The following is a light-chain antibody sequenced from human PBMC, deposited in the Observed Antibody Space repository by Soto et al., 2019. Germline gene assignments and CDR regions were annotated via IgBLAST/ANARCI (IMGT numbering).Light chain of an antibody. J-gene: IGKJ5*01. CDR2: DAS. V-gene: IGKV3-11*01. CDR1: QGVSSH. CDR3: QQRRKWPIT. Sequence: EIVLTQSPATLSLSPGERATLSCRASQGVSSHLAWYQHKPGQAPRLLIYDASSRATGVPARFSGSGSGTDFTTTISSLEPEDVAVYYCQQRRKWPITFGQGTRLEI.